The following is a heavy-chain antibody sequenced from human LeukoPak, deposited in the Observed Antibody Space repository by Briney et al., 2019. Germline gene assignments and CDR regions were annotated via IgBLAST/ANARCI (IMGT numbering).Heavy chain of an antibody. CDR1: GFTFSNYA. CDR3: AKHYDSSGYYFDY. CDR2: IVGTGGSR. V-gene: IGHV3-23*01. Sequence: GGSLRLSCAASGFTFSNYAMTWVRQATGKGLEWVSGIVGTGGSRYYADSVRGRFTISRDNSKNTLYLQMNSLRAEDTAVYYCAKHYDSSGYYFDYWGPGTLVTVSS. J-gene: IGHJ4*02. D-gene: IGHD3-22*01.